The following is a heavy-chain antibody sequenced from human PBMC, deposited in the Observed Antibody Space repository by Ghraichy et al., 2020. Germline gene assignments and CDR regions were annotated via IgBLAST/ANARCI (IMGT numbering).Heavy chain of an antibody. J-gene: IGHJ4*02. CDR2: ISWNSGSI. CDR3: AKDPSWEIFGVAYFDY. D-gene: IGHD3-3*01. V-gene: IGHV3-9*01. Sequence: GGSLRLSCAASGFTFDDYAMHWVRQAPGKGLEWVSGISWNSGSIGYADSVKGRFTISRDNAKNSLYLQMNSLRAEDTALYYCAKDPSWEIFGVAYFDYWGQGTLVTVSS. CDR1: GFTFDDYA.